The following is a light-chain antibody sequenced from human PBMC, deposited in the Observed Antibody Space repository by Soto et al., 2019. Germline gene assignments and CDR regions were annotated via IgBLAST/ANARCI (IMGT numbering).Light chain of an antibody. CDR3: QQFGSSPFT. V-gene: IGKV3-20*01. CDR1: QSVSSSY. Sequence: EIVLTQSPGTLSLSPGERATLSCRASQSVSSSYLAWYQHKPGQAPRLLIYGASSRATGIPDRFSGSGSGTDFTLTINRLEPEDFAVYYCQQFGSSPFTFGGGTKVDIK. J-gene: IGKJ4*01. CDR2: GAS.